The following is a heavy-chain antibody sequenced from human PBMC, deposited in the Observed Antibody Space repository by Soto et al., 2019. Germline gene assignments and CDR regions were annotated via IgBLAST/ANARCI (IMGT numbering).Heavy chain of an antibody. CDR2: IYPGDSDT. V-gene: IGHV5-51*01. Sequence: GESLKISCKGSGYSFTSYWIGWVRQMAGKGLEWIGLIYPGDSDTRYSPSFQGQVTISADKAIITAYLQWSSLKASDTAMYYCARKRSIVDSSNHPLAIWGRGAIVTVSS. J-gene: IGHJ3*02. CDR1: GYSFTSYW. D-gene: IGHD2-15*01. CDR3: ARKRSIVDSSNHPLAI.